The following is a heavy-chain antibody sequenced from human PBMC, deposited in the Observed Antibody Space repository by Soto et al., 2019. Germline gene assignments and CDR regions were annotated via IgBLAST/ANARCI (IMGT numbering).Heavy chain of an antibody. CDR3: AKGLNYYYYGMDV. Sequence: GGSLRLSCAASGFTFSSYSMNWVRQAPGKGLEWVSSISSSGSTTYYADSVKGRFTISRDNSKNTLYLQMNSLRAEDTAVYYCAKGLNYYYYGMDVWGQGTTVTVSS. J-gene: IGHJ6*02. V-gene: IGHV3-23*01. CDR1: GFTFSSYS. CDR2: ISSSGSTT.